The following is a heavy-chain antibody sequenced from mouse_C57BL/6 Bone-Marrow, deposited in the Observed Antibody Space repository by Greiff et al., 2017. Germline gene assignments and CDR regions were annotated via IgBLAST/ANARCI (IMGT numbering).Heavy chain of an antibody. Sequence: EVNVVESGGGLVQPGGSLKLSCAASGFTFSDYYMYWVRQTPEKRLEWVAYISNGGGSTYYPDTVKGRFTISRDNAKNTLYLQMSRLKSEDTAMYYCARHEYSGAMDYWGQGTSVTVSS. CDR2: ISNGGGST. V-gene: IGHV5-12*01. CDR3: ARHEYSGAMDY. CDR1: GFTFSDYY. D-gene: IGHD5-1*01. J-gene: IGHJ4*01.